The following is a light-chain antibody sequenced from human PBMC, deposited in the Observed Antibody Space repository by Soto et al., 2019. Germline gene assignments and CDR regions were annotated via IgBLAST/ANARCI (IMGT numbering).Light chain of an antibody. J-gene: IGKJ2*01. CDR1: QTINNW. CDR3: QQYNSYPYT. V-gene: IGKV1-5*03. Sequence: DIPMTQSPSTLSASVGERVTITCRASQTINNWLAWYQQKPGKAPKLLIFKASSLESGAPSRFGGSGSGTEFTLTVSSLQPDDFATYHCQQYNSYPYTFGQGTKLAIE. CDR2: KAS.